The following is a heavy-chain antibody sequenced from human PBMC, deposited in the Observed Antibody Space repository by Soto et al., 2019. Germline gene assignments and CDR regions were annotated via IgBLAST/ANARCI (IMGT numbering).Heavy chain of an antibody. V-gene: IGHV3-48*01. CDR1: GFTFSNYS. CDR3: ARERFSDY. J-gene: IGHJ4*02. D-gene: IGHD3-16*01. CDR2: ISSSSGSI. Sequence: EVQLVESGGNLVQPGGSLRLSCAASGFTFSNYSMNWVRQTPGKGLEWVSYISSSSGSIYYADSVKGRFTISRDNAKNSLYLQMNRLRAEDTAVYYCARERFSDYWGQGTLVTVSS.